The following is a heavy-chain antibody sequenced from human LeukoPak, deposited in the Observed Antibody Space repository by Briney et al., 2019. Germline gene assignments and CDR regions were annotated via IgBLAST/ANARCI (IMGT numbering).Heavy chain of an antibody. Sequence: GGSLRLSRAASGFTFSSYAMSWVRQAPGKGLEWVSAISGSGGSTYYADSVRGRFTISRDNSKNTLFLQMNTLRADDTAVYYCATTKQARRYFDYWGQGTLVTVSS. CDR1: GFTFSSYA. V-gene: IGHV3-23*01. CDR3: ATTKQARRYFDY. D-gene: IGHD1-1*01. CDR2: ISGSGGST. J-gene: IGHJ4*02.